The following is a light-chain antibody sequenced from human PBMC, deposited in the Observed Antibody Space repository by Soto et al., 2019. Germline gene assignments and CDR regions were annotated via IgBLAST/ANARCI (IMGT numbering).Light chain of an antibody. V-gene: IGLV2-8*01. CDR1: SSAIGAYNY. Sequence: QSALTQPPSASGSPGQSVTISCTGTSSAIGAYNYVSWYQQHPGKAPKLMIHEVSKRPSGVPDRFSGSKSANPASLTVSGLQAEDEADYYCSSFAGSNDRWVYGGGTKLTVL. CDR3: SSFAGSNDRWV. J-gene: IGLJ3*02. CDR2: EVS.